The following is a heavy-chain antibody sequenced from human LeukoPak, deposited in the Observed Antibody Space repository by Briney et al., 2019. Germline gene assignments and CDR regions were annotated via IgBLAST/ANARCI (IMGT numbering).Heavy chain of an antibody. V-gene: IGHV4-59*01. Sequence: SETLSLTCTISGGSISSYYWSWIRQPPGKGLEWIGYIYYTGSTNHNPSLKSRVTISVDTSKNQFSLKLSSVTAADTAVYYCARVVYSGYDFRGAMDVWGKGTTVTISS. CDR2: IYYTGST. CDR1: GGSISSYY. CDR3: ARVVYSGYDFRGAMDV. J-gene: IGHJ6*03. D-gene: IGHD5-12*01.